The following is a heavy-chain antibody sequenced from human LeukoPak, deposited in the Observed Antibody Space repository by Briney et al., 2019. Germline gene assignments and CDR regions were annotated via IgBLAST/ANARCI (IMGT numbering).Heavy chain of an antibody. J-gene: IGHJ4*02. CDR2: IYYSGST. D-gene: IGHD3-22*01. V-gene: IGHV4-39*01. Sequence: SETLSLTCTVSGGSISSSSYYWGWIRQPPGKGLEWIASIYYSGSTYYNPSLKSRVTISVDTSKNQFSLKLSSVTAADTAVYYCAGYLYYYDSSGYVDYWGQGTLVTVSS. CDR3: AGYLYYYDSSGYVDY. CDR1: GGSISSSSYY.